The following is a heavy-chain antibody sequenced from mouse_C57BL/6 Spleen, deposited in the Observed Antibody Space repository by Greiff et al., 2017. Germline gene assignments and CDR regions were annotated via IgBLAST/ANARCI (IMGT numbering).Heavy chain of an antibody. Sequence: EVMLVESGGGLVQPGESLKLSCESNEYEFPSHDMSWVRKTPEKRLELVAAINSDGGSTYYPDTMERRFIIARDNTKKTLYLQMSSLRSEDIALYYCARHYYGSSHSYWYFDVWGTGTTVTVSS. J-gene: IGHJ1*03. CDR2: INSDGGST. V-gene: IGHV5-2*01. D-gene: IGHD1-1*01. CDR3: ARHYYGSSHSYWYFDV. CDR1: EYEFPSHD.